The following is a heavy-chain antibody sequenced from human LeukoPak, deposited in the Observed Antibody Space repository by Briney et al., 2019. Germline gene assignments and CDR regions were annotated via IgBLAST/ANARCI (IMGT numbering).Heavy chain of an antibody. CDR1: GFTFSSYS. CDR3: ARDLGQYYDTSDNWFDP. Sequence: GGSLRLSCAASGFTFSSYSFNWVRQAPGKGLEWVANISSSSTIIDYADSVKGRFTISRDNAKNTLNLQMNSLRAEDTAVYYCARDLGQYYDTSDNWFDPWGQGTLVTVSS. CDR2: ISSSSTII. V-gene: IGHV3-48*04. D-gene: IGHD3-22*01. J-gene: IGHJ5*02.